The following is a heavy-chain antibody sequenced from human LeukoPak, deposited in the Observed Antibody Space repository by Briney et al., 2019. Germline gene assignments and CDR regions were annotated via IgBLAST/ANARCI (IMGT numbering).Heavy chain of an antibody. Sequence: SETLSLTCTVSGGSISSSSYYWGWLRQPPGKGLEWIGRIYTSGSTNYNPSLKSRVTMSVDTSKNQFSLKLRSVTAADTAVYYCARMRYYDSSGYSLFDYWGQGTLVTVSS. V-gene: IGHV4-39*07. CDR2: IYTSGST. CDR3: ARMRYYDSSGYSLFDY. D-gene: IGHD3-22*01. J-gene: IGHJ4*02. CDR1: GGSISSSSYY.